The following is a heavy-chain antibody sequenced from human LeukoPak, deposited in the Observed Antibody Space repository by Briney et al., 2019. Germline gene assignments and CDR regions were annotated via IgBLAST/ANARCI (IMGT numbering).Heavy chain of an antibody. D-gene: IGHD3-22*01. V-gene: IGHV4-30-4*01. Sequence: SQTLSLTCTVSGGSISSGDYYWSWIRQPPGKGLEWIAYMYYSGSTYYNPSLKSRVTMSADTSKNRLSLKLSSVTAADMAVYYCARPYYYDSRIDPWGQGILVTVSS. J-gene: IGHJ5*02. CDR1: GGSISSGDYY. CDR2: MYYSGST. CDR3: ARPYYYDSRIDP.